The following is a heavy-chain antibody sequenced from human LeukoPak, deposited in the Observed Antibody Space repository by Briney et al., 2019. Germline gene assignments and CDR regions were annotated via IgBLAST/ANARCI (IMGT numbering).Heavy chain of an antibody. CDR2: INHSGST. Sequence: PSETLSLTCAVYGGSFSGYYWSWIRQPPGKGLELIGEINHSGSTNYNPSLKSRVTVSVDTSKNQFSLKLSSVTAADTAVYYCAREVTVTTRYNWFDPWGQGTLVTVSS. CDR1: GGSFSGYY. D-gene: IGHD4-11*01. CDR3: AREVTVTTRYNWFDP. J-gene: IGHJ5*02. V-gene: IGHV4-34*01.